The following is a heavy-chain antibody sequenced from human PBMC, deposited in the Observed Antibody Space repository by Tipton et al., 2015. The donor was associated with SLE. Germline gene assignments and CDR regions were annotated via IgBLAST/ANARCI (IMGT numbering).Heavy chain of an antibody. Sequence: TLSLTCTVSGGSISSSSYYWGWVRQPPGKGLEWIGEIYHGGITNYNPSLKGRVAISVDKSKNQFSLSLNAVTAADTAVYYCARGMVTWRGAIIGVDVWGQGTTVNVSS. J-gene: IGHJ6*02. D-gene: IGHD2-21*02. V-gene: IGHV4-39*07. CDR3: ARGMVTWRGAIIGVDV. CDR2: IYHGGIT. CDR1: GGSISSSSYY.